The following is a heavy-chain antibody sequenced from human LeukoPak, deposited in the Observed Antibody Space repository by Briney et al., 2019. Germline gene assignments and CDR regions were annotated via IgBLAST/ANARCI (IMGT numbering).Heavy chain of an antibody. D-gene: IGHD4-17*01. Sequence: GESLKISCKGSGYSFTSYWIGWVRQIPGKGLEWMGIIYPGDSDTRYSPSLQGQVNISADKSISTAYLQWSSLKASDPAMYYCARLESYGDTGDFYYWGQGTLVTVSS. J-gene: IGHJ4*02. CDR1: GYSFTSYW. CDR3: ARLESYGDTGDFYY. V-gene: IGHV5-51*01. CDR2: IYPGDSDT.